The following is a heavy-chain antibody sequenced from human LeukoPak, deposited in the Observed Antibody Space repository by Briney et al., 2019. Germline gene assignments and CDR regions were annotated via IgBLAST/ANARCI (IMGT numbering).Heavy chain of an antibody. J-gene: IGHJ4*02. CDR2: ISAYNGNT. Sequence: ASVKVTCTACGYTFTSYGISWVRQAPGQGLEWVGWISAYNGNTNYAQKLQGRVTMTTDTSTSTAYMELRSLRSDDTAVYYCARDMGSSWEFDYWGQGTLVTVSS. CDR3: ARDMGSSWEFDY. D-gene: IGHD6-13*01. V-gene: IGHV1-18*01. CDR1: GYTFTSYG.